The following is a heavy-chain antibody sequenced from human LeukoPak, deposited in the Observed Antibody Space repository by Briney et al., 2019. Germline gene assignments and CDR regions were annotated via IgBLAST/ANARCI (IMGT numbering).Heavy chain of an antibody. CDR3: ARVDRGGIAAAFGRKRPFDY. CDR2: ISSSSSTI. J-gene: IGHJ4*02. V-gene: IGHV3-48*01. CDR1: GFTFSSYS. Sequence: GGSLRLSCAASGFTFSSYSMNWVRQAPGKGLEWVSYISSSSSTIYYADSVKGRFTISRDNAKNSLYLQMNSLRAEDTAVYYCARVDRGGIAAAFGRKRPFDYWGQGTLVTVSS. D-gene: IGHD6-13*01.